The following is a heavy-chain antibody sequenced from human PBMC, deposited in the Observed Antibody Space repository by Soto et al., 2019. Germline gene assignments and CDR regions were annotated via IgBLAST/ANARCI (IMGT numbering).Heavy chain of an antibody. Sequence: ASVKVSCKASGYSFTTYAIYWVRQAPGQGLEWMGWISAYNGNTNYAQKIQGRVTMTTDTSTSTAYMELRSLRSDDTAVYYCARDGGDQYYYDSSGYYSPSDYWGQGTLVTVSS. CDR3: ARDGGDQYYYDSSGYYSPSDY. V-gene: IGHV1-18*01. D-gene: IGHD3-22*01. CDR1: GYSFTTYA. J-gene: IGHJ4*02. CDR2: ISAYNGNT.